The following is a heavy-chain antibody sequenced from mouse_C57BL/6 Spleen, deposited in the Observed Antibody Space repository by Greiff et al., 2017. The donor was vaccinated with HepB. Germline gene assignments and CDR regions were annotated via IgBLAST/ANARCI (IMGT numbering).Heavy chain of an antibody. V-gene: IGHV1-18*01. CDR2: INPNNGGT. CDR3: ARLNQRFRRYYAMDY. J-gene: IGHJ4*01. Sequence: EVQLQQSGPELVKPGASVKIPCKASGYTFTDYNMDWVKQSHGKSLEWIGDINPNNGGTIYNQKFKGKAKLTVDKSSSTAYMELRSLTSEDTAVYYGARLNQRFRRYYAMDYWGQGTSVTVSS. CDR1: GYTFTDYN.